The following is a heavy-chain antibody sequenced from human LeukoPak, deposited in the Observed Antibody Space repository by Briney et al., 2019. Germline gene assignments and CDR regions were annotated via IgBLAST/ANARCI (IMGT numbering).Heavy chain of an antibody. CDR1: GFTFSYDY. J-gene: IGHJ4*02. CDR2: ISSSSSYT. CDR3: AVGVAAADLNY. V-gene: IGHV3-11*03. D-gene: IGHD6-13*01. Sequence: PGGSLILSCAAAGFTFSYDYMCWIRPAPGKGLEGVSYISSSSSYTNYADSVKCRFTISRDNAKNSLYLQMNSLRAEDTAVYYCAVGVAAADLNYWGQGTLVTVSS.